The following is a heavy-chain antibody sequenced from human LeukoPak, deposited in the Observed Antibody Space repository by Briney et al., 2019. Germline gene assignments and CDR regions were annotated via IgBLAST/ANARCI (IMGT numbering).Heavy chain of an antibody. D-gene: IGHD6-6*01. V-gene: IGHV3-48*01. Sequence: PGGSLRLSCAASGFTFSSYSMNWVRQAPGKGLEWVSYIGNTGSTIYYADSVRGRFTISRDNAKNSLYLQMNSLRAEDTAVYYCARGPYTSSNYFDYWGQGTLVTVSS. CDR3: ARGPYTSSNYFDY. CDR1: GFTFSSYS. J-gene: IGHJ4*02. CDR2: IGNTGSTI.